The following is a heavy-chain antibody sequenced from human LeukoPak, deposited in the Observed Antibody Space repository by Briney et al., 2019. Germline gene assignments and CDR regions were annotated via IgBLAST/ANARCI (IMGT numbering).Heavy chain of an antibody. V-gene: IGHV4-59*12. CDR3: ATGPDYYNSRSYYSHY. J-gene: IGHJ4*02. D-gene: IGHD3-22*01. CDR1: GGSISSYY. CDR2: IYYSGST. Sequence: SETLSLTCTVSGGSISSYYWSWIRQPPGKGLEWIGYIYYSGSTNYNPSLKSRVTISVDTSKNQFSLKLNSVTAADTAVYYCATGPDYYNSRSYYSHYWGQGTLVTVSS.